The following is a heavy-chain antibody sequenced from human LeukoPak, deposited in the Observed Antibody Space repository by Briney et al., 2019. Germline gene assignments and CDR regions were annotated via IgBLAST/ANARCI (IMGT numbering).Heavy chain of an antibody. D-gene: IGHD6-13*01. CDR2: IYHSGST. J-gene: IGHJ5*02. CDR3: ARAAYSSSWYPQNWFDP. V-gene: IGHV4-30-2*01. CDR1: GGSISSGGYS. Sequence: SQTLSLTCAVSGGSISSGGYSWSWIRQPPGKGLEWIGYIYHSGSTYYNPSLKSRVTISVDTSKNQFSLKLSSVTAADTAVYYCARAAYSSSWYPQNWFDPWGQGTLVTVSS.